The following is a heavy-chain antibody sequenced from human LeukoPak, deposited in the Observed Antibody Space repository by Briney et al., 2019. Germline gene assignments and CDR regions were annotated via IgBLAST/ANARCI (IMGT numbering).Heavy chain of an antibody. V-gene: IGHV3-15*01. D-gene: IGHD5-18*01. J-gene: IGHJ4*01. CDR2: IKSKISGGTT. CDR1: GFTFNNAW. CDR3: TTGGYSYGTYYFDY. Sequence: GGSLRLSCAASGFTFNNAWMSWVRQAPGKGLEWVGRIKSKISGGTTDYAAPVKARFTISRDDSKNTLYLQMNSLKAEDTAVYYCTTGGYSYGTYYFDYWGQEPWSPSPQ.